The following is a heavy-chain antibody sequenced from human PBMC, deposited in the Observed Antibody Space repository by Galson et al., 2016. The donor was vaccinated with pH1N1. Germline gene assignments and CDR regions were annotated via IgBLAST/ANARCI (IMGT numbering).Heavy chain of an antibody. V-gene: IGHV3-7*01. CDR1: GFTLTSYW. J-gene: IGHJ5*02. CDR2: IKQDGSDQ. D-gene: IGHD2-8*02. Sequence: SLRLSCAASGFTLTSYWMSWVRQPPGRGLEWVANIKQDGSDQNYVDSVKGRFTISRDNAKNSLHLQMDSLGAEDTAVYYCIREYWSLYHWGQGTLVTVST. CDR3: IREYWSLYH.